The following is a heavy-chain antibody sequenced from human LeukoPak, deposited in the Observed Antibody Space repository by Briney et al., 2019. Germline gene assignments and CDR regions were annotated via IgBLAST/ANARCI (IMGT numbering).Heavy chain of an antibody. CDR2: IYYSGST. J-gene: IGHJ4*02. CDR1: GGSVSISSYY. CDR3: ARYHSGYDDY. V-gene: IGHV4-39*07. D-gene: IGHD5-12*01. Sequence: SETLSLTCTVSGGSVSISSYYWGWIRQPPGKGLEWIGSIYYSGSTYYNPSLKSRVTISVDTSKNQFSLKLRSVTAADTAVYYCARYHSGYDDYWGQGALVTVSS.